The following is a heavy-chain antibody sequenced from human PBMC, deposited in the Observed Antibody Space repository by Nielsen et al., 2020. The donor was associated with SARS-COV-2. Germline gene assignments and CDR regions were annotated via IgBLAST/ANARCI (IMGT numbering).Heavy chain of an antibody. D-gene: IGHD5-12*01. CDR3: ASGGYDLGYYGMDV. CDR2: IIPIFGTA. Sequence: SVKVSCKASGGTFSSYAISWVRQAPGQGLEWMGGIIPIFGTANYAQKFQGRVTITADKSTSTAYMELSSLRSEDTAVYYCASGGYDLGYYGMDVWGQGTTVTVSS. CDR1: GGTFSSYA. J-gene: IGHJ6*02. V-gene: IGHV1-69*06.